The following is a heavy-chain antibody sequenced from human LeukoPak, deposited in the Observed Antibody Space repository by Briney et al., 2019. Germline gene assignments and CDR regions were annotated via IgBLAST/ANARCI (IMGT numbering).Heavy chain of an antibody. J-gene: IGHJ3*02. V-gene: IGHV1-2*02. CDR2: INPNSVGT. CDR3: ARDRGGLDAFDI. CDR1: GYTFTGYY. Sequence: GASVTVSCKASGYTFTGYYMHWVRQAPGQGLEWMGWINPNSVGTNYAQNFQGRVTMTRDTSISTAYMELSRLTSDDTAVYYCARDRGGLDAFDIWGQGTMVTVSS. D-gene: IGHD3-10*01.